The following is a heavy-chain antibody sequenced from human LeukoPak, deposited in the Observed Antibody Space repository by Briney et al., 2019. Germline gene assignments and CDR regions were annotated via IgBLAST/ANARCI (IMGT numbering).Heavy chain of an antibody. CDR2: IYASGST. J-gene: IGHJ6*03. CDR1: GGSISSGSYY. CDR3: AREKGDYYYHMDG. V-gene: IGHV4-61*02. Sequence: ASQTLSLTCTVSGGSISSGSYYWSRIPQPAGKGLEWIGRIYASGSTNYNRSLKSRVTISVDTSKNQVSLKLSSVTAADTAVYYCAREKGDYYYHMDGWGKGTTVAVSS.